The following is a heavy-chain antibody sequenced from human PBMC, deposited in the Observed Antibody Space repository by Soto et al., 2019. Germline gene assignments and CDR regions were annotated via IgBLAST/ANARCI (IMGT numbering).Heavy chain of an antibody. CDR1: GGSISSSNW. CDR2: IYHSGST. Sequence: SETLSLTCAVSGGSISSSNWWSWVRQPPGKGLEWIGEIYHSGSTNYNPSLKSRVTISVDKSKNQFSLKLSSVTAADTAVYYCARDSVQLERRNPFDYWGQGTLVTVSS. J-gene: IGHJ4*02. CDR3: ARDSVQLERRNPFDY. D-gene: IGHD1-1*01. V-gene: IGHV4-4*02.